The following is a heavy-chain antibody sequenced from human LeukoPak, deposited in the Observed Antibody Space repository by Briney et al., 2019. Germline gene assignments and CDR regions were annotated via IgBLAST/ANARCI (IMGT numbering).Heavy chain of an antibody. CDR2: ISWDGDNT. D-gene: IGHD1-14*01. J-gene: IGHJ5*02. Sequence: PGGSLRLSCAASGFTFDYYTMHWVRQAPGKGLEWVSLISWDGDNTYYADSVKGRFTISRDNSKNSLYLQMNSLRTEDTALYYCAKGTGRSTLNWFDPWGQGTLVTVSS. V-gene: IGHV3-43*01. CDR1: GFTFDYYT. CDR3: AKGTGRSTLNWFDP.